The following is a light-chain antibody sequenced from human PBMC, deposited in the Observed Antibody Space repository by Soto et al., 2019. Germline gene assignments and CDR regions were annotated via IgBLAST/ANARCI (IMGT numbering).Light chain of an antibody. CDR3: SSYTITSALYV. CDR2: GVS. V-gene: IGLV2-14*01. J-gene: IGLJ1*01. Sequence: QSVLTQPASVSGSPRQSITISCTGTNCDIGGYNYVSWYQQHPGKAPKLIIYGVSNRPSGVSTRFSGSKSGNTASLTISGLQAEDEADYYCSSYTITSALYVFGTGTKVTVL. CDR1: NCDIGGYNY.